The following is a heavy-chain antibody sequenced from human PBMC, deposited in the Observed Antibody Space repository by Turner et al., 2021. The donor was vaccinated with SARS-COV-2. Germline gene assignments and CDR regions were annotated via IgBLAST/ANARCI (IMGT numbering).Heavy chain of an antibody. CDR1: GFTFSTTW. J-gene: IGHJ6*03. V-gene: IGHV3-15*01. CDR3: ATANKFYDYMDV. CDR2: IKSKIDGGTV. Sequence: EVQLVVSGGGLVEPGGSLRVPCAASGFTFSTTWMTWVRQAPGKGLEWVGRIKSKIDGGTVDYAAPVKGRFTISRDNSEDTLYMQMNSLKTEDTAVYYCATANKFYDYMDVWGEGATVTVSS.